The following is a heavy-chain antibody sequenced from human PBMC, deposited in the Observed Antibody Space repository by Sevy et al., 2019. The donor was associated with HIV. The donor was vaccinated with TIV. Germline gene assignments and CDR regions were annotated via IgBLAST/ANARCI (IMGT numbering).Heavy chain of an antibody. Sequence: GGSLRLSCAASGFIFSNSWMTWVRQAPGKGLEWVGHIKRKADGETTEYAAPVKGRFTMSRDDSKSTLYLQMNSLKTEDTAVYYCFETFTEFDYWGQGTLVTVSS. CDR3: FETFTEFDY. D-gene: IGHD3-16*01. CDR1: GFIFSNSW. J-gene: IGHJ4*02. V-gene: IGHV3-15*01. CDR2: IKRKADGETT.